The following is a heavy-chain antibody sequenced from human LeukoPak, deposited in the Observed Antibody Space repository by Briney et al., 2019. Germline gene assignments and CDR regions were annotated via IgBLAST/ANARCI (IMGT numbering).Heavy chain of an antibody. CDR3: ARMTTVTYYFDY. CDR2: IYSGGST. CDR1: GFTVSNNY. D-gene: IGHD4-17*01. V-gene: IGHV3-53*01. J-gene: IGHJ4*02. Sequence: GGSLRLSCAASGFTVSNNYMSWVRQAPGKGLEWVSVIYSGGSTYYADSVKGRFTISRDNSKNTLYLQMNSLRAEDTAVYYCARMTTVTYYFDYWGQGTLVTVSS.